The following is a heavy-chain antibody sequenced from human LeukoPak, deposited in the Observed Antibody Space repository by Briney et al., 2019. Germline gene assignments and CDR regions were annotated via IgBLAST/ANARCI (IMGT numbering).Heavy chain of an antibody. Sequence: GGSLRLPCAASGFTFTDYAMTWVRQAPGKGVEWVATISGSGVMTYYADSVKGRFTVSGDSSKNTVYLQMSSLTAAVTAVYYCAKDRSIGTYYTFDHWGQGTLVTVSS. V-gene: IGHV3-23*01. CDR1: GFTFTDYA. CDR2: ISGSGVMT. D-gene: IGHD1-26*01. J-gene: IGHJ4*02. CDR3: AKDRSIGTYYTFDH.